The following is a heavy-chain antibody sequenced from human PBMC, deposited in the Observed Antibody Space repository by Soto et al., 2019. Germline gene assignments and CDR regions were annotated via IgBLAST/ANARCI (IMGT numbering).Heavy chain of an antibody. CDR2: IYYSGST. J-gene: IGHJ5*02. CDR1: GGSISSYY. V-gene: IGHV4-59*01. D-gene: IGHD3-22*01. Sequence: SETLSLTCTVSGGSISSYYWSWIRQPPGKGLEWIGYIYYSGSTNYNPSLKSRVTISVDTSKNQFSLKLSSVTAADTAVYYCARGEDYYDSSGYYPNWFDPWGQGTLVTVS. CDR3: ARGEDYYDSSGYYPNWFDP.